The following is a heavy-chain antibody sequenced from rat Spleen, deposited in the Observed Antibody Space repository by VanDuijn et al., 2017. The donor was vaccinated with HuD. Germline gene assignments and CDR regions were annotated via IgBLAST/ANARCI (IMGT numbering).Heavy chain of an antibody. D-gene: IGHD1-5*01. J-gene: IGHJ2*01. CDR2: ISPTGGGST. V-gene: IGHV5-19*01. CDR3: ARHGYRYNQFFDY. CDR1: GFTFSDFG. Sequence: EVQLVESGGGLVQPGRSLKLSCAASGFTFSDFGMHWVRQAPAKGLEWVASISPTGGGSTYYRDSVKGRFTISRDNAKSTLYLQMDSLRSEDTATYYCARHGYRYNQFFDYWGQGVMVTVSS.